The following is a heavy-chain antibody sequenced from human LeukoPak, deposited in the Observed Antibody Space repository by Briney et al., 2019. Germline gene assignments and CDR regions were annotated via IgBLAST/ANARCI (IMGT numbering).Heavy chain of an antibody. V-gene: IGHV4-59*08. D-gene: IGHD3-10*01. CDR2: MHYSGNK. CDR1: GGSIGNYY. CDR3: ARHGGSGSYFHHQRSFDL. Sequence: SEPLSLTCIVSGGSIGNYYWSWIRQPPGRGLEWVAYMHYSGNKNYSPSLKSRATVSIDTSQNQFSLTVDSVTAADTAGYFCARHGGSGSYFHHQRSFDLWGHGTVVIVSS. J-gene: IGHJ3*01.